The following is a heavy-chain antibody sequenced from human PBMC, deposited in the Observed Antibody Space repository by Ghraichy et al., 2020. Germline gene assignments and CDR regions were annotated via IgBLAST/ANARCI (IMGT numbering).Heavy chain of an antibody. J-gene: IGHJ4*02. D-gene: IGHD2-2*01. V-gene: IGHV1-18*01. Sequence: ASVKVSCRASGYTFTTYGITWVRQAPGQGLEWRGWSSAYNGNTNYAQKLQGRVSMTRDTSTSTAYMELRSLRSDDTAVYYCARVRGEPPAIQPPRDYWGQGTLVTVSS. CDR3: ARVRGEPPAIQPPRDY. CDR1: GYTFTTYG. CDR2: SSAYNGNT.